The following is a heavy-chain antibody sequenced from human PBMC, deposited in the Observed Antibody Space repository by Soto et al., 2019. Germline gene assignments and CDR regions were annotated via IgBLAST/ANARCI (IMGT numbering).Heavy chain of an antibody. CDR2: IYYSGST. CDR3: ASLHYDFWSGYYLGSGYFDY. Sequence: SETLSLTSTVSGGSISSYYWSWIRQPPGKGLEWIGYIYYSGSTNYNPSLKSRVTISVDTSKNQFSLKLSSVTAADTAVYYCASLHYDFWSGYYLGSGYFDYWGQGTLVTVSS. D-gene: IGHD3-3*01. CDR1: GGSISSYY. V-gene: IGHV4-59*01. J-gene: IGHJ4*02.